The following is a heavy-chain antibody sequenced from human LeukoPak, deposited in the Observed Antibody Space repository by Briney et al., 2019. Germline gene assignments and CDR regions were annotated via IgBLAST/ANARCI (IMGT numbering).Heavy chain of an antibody. CDR1: GYSISSGYY. J-gene: IGHJ4*02. V-gene: IGHV4-38-2*02. D-gene: IGHD3-10*01. CDR3: ARDWVYGSGSYYYHLPFDY. CDR2: IYHSGST. Sequence: PSETLSLTCALSGYSISSGYYWGWIRQPPGKGLEWIGSIYHSGSTYYNPSLKSRVTISVDTSKNQFSLKLSSVTAADTAVYYCARDWVYGSGSYYYHLPFDYWGQGTLVTVSS.